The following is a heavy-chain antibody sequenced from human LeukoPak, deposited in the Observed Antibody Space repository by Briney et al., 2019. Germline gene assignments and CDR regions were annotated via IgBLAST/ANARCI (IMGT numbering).Heavy chain of an antibody. D-gene: IGHD1-1*01. CDR2: IYYSGST. J-gene: IGHJ6*02. V-gene: IGHV4-59*12. CDR1: DGSISSYY. CDR3: ARDAGHQLSRRNYYAMDV. Sequence: SSETLSLTCTVSDGSISSYYWSWIRQPPGKGLEWIGYIYYSGSTNYNPSLKSRVTISVDTSKNQFSLKLSSVTAADTAVYYCARDAGHQLSRRNYYAMDVWGQGTTATVSS.